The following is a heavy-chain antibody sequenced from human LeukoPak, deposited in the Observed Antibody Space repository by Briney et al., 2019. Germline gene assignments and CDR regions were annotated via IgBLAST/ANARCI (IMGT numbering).Heavy chain of an antibody. CDR2: ISNSGSII. V-gene: IGHV3-11*04. CDR3: ARHRTASDY. Sequence: GGSLRLSCAASGFTFRDYYMSWIRQTPGKGLEWVSYISNSGSIIHYADSVKGRFTISRDNAKNSLYLQMNSLRAEDTAVYYCARHRTASDYWGQGTLVTVSS. CDR1: GFTFRDYY. D-gene: IGHD3-16*02. J-gene: IGHJ4*02.